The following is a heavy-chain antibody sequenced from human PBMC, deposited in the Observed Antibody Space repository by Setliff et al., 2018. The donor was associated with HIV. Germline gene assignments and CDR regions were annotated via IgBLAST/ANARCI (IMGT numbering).Heavy chain of an antibody. CDR3: ARDPHYFDTSGYYSWFYFDY. CDR2: IKYGGTT. D-gene: IGHD3-22*01. CDR1: GDSFSSNSNH. Sequence: PSETLSLTCTVSGDSFSSNSNHWGCIRQPPGKGLEWIGNIKYGGTTYYNPSLKSRVSISIDTSKSQFSLKLTSVTAADTAVYFCARDPHYFDTSGYYSWFYFDYWGHGTLVTVSS. J-gene: IGHJ4*01. V-gene: IGHV4-39*07.